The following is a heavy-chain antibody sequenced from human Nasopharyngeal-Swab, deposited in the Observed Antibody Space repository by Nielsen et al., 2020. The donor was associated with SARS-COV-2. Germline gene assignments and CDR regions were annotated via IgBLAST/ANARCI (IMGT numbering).Heavy chain of an antibody. CDR1: GFTFGDYG. J-gene: IGHJ6*02. D-gene: IGHD1/OR15-1a*01. V-gene: IGHV3-9*01. CDR3: ARDSWVSENKYNAMDV. CDR2: ISWNSGTI. Sequence: GGSLRLSCAASGFTFGDYGMHWVRQAPGKGLEWVSAISWNSGTIGYADSVKGRFTTSRGNAKNSLYLQMNSLRPEDTALYYCARDSWVSENKYNAMDVWGQGTTVTVSS.